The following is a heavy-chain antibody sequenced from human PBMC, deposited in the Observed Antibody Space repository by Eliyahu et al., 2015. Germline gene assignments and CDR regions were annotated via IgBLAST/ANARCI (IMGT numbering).Heavy chain of an antibody. J-gene: IGHJ4*02. V-gene: IGHV3-21*01. D-gene: IGHD5-24*01. CDR1: GFTFSSYR. Sequence: EVQLVESGGGLVKPGGSLRLSCAASGFTFSSYRQNRVRQGPGKGLEWVSSISSSSSYIYYADSVKGRFTISRDNAKNSLYLQMNSLRAEDTAVYYCASPGDGYIFRGYWGQGTLVTVSS. CDR3: ASPGDGYIFRGY. CDR2: ISSSSSYI.